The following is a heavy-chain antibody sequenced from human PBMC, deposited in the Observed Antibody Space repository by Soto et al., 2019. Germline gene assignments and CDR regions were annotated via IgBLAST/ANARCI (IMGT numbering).Heavy chain of an antibody. V-gene: IGHV4-39*01. D-gene: IGHD2-15*01. J-gene: IGHJ5*02. CDR3: ATRQGGRYNWFDP. CDR2: LYYSGNT. Sequence: PSETLSLPCIFSDGSISMSTYSWAWIRQPPGKGLEWIGTLYYSGNTYYNPSLKSRVTISVDTSKNQFYLKLSSVTAADTAVYYCATRQGGRYNWFDPWGQGTLVTSPQ. CDR1: DGSISMSTYS.